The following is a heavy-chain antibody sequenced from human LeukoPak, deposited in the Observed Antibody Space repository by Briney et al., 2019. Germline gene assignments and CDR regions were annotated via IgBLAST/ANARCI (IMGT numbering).Heavy chain of an antibody. CDR2: IYSGDST. V-gene: IGHV3-53*01. CDR3: ARDQSVEMATIEYFQH. CDR1: GFTVSSNY. Sequence: GGSLRLSCAASGFTVSSNYMSWVRQAPGKGLEWVSVIYSGDSTYYADSVKGRFTISRDNAKNSLYLQMNSLRAEDTAVYYCARDQSVEMATIEYFQHWGQGTLVTVSS. J-gene: IGHJ1*01. D-gene: IGHD5-24*01.